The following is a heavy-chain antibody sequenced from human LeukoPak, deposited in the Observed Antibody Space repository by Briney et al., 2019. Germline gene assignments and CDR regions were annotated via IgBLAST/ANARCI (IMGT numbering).Heavy chain of an antibody. CDR1: GGSISSSSYY. J-gene: IGHJ6*03. CDR3: ARVSRGVFSGVVTTNYYYYYYMDV. D-gene: IGHD3-3*01. Sequence: SETLSLTCTVSGGSISSSSYYWGWIRQPPGKGLEWMGSIYYSGSTYYNPSLKSRVTISVDTSKNQFSLKLSSVTAADTAVYYCARVSRGVFSGVVTTNYYYYYYMDVWGKGTTVTVSS. CDR2: IYYSGST. V-gene: IGHV4-39*07.